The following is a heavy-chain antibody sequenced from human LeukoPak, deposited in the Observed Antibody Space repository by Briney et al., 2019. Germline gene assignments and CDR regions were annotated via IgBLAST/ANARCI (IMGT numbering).Heavy chain of an antibody. CDR2: IRAKTYGGTT. CDR3: ARADYGGNAGGF. Sequence: GGSLRLSCTASGFTFGDYAMSWFRQAPGKGLEWVGFIRAKTYGGTTQYAASVKDRFTISRDDSKSIAYLQMNSLKTEDTAVYHCARADYGGNAGGFWGQGTLVTVSS. V-gene: IGHV3-49*03. CDR1: GFTFGDYA. J-gene: IGHJ4*02. D-gene: IGHD4-23*01.